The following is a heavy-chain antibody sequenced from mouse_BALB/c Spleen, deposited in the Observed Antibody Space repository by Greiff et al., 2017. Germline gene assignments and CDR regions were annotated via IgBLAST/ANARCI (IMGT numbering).Heavy chain of an antibody. CDR2: ISSGSSTI. D-gene: IGHD2-4*01. V-gene: IGHV5-17*02. CDR3: ARLITTRQDAMDY. CDR1: GFTFSSFG. Sequence: DVMLVESGGGLVQPGGSRKLSCAASGFTFSSFGMHWVRQAPEKGLEWVAYISSGSSTIYYADTVKGRFTISRDNPKNTLFLQMTSLRSEDTAMYYCARLITTRQDAMDYWGQGTSVTVSS. J-gene: IGHJ4*01.